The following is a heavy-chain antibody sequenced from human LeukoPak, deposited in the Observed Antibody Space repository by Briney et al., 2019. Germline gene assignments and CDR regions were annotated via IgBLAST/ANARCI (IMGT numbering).Heavy chain of an antibody. J-gene: IGHJ6*02. Sequence: GASLRLSCAASGFTFSSYAMSWVRQAPGKGLESVSAISGSGGSTYYADSVKGRFTISRDNSKNTLYLQMNSLRAEDTAVYYCAKREMYDILTGYYFGMDVWGQGTTVTVSS. CDR2: ISGSGGST. CDR1: GFTFSSYA. V-gene: IGHV3-23*01. CDR3: AKREMYDILTGYYFGMDV. D-gene: IGHD3-9*01.